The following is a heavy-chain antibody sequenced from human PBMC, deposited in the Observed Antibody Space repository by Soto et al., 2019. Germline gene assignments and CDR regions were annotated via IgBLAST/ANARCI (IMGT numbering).Heavy chain of an antibody. V-gene: IGHV4-59*12. Sequence: SETLSLTCTVSGVSIINYYWTWIRQPPGKGLEWIGYIYYTGNTNYNPSLKSRVTISVDKSKNQFSLKLSSVTAADTAVYYCAKCITALGPIDYWGQGTLVTVSS. CDR1: GVSIINYY. CDR3: AKCITALGPIDY. D-gene: IGHD6-6*01. J-gene: IGHJ4*02. CDR2: IYYTGNT.